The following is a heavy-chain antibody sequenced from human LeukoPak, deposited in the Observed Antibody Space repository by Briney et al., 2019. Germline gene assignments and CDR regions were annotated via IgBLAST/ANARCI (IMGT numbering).Heavy chain of an antibody. D-gene: IGHD4-17*01. Sequence: PSETLSLTCSVSGYSISSSYYWGWIRQPPGKGLEWIGYIYYSGSTRYNPSLKSRVNMSVDTSKNQFSLKVSSVTAADTAVYYCAKTLYGDYFDDWGQGTLVTVSS. V-gene: IGHV4-61*01. CDR2: IYYSGST. J-gene: IGHJ4*02. CDR1: GYSISSSYY. CDR3: AKTLYGDYFDD.